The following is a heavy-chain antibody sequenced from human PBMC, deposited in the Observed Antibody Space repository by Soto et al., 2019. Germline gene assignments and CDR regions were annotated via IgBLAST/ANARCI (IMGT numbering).Heavy chain of an antibody. CDR1: GFTFSSYA. CDR3: AKGRRTVVRGGYYFDY. J-gene: IGHJ4*02. V-gene: IGHV3-23*01. CDR2: ISGSGGST. Sequence: SGGSLRLSCAASGFTFSSYAMSWVRQAPGKGLEWVSAISGSGGSTYYADSVKGRFTISRDNSKNTLYLQMNSLRAEDTAVYYCAKGRRTVVRGGYYFDYWGQGTLVTVSS. D-gene: IGHD2-15*01.